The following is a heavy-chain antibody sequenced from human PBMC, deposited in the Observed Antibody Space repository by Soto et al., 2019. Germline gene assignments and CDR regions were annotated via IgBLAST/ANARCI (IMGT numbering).Heavy chain of an antibody. CDR2: ISYDGSNK. CDR1: GFTFCSYG. CDR3: AKDLSSGPDY. Sequence: GGSLRLSCAASGFTFCSYGMHWVRQAPGKGLEWVAVISYDGSNKYYADSVKGRFTISRDNSKNTLYLQMNSLRAEDTAVYYCAKDLSSGPDYWGQGTLVTVSS. V-gene: IGHV3-30*18. D-gene: IGHD6-19*01. J-gene: IGHJ4*02.